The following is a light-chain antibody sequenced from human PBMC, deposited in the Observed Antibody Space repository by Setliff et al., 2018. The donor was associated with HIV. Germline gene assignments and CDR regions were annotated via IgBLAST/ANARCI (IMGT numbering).Light chain of an antibody. CDR2: EAS. CDR1: SSDVGGYSH. J-gene: IGLJ1*01. CDR3: SSYAVTNTLP. Sequence: QSVLTQPASVSGSPGQSITISCTGTSSDVGGYSHVSWYQQHPGKAPKLIIYEASNRPSGVSNRFSGSKSGNTASLTISGLQAEDEADYYCSSYAVTNTLPFGTGTKVTVL. V-gene: IGLV2-14*01.